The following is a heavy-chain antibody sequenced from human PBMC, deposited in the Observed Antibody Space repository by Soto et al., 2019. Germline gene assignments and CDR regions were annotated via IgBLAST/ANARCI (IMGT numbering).Heavy chain of an antibody. Sequence: QVQLVQSGAEVKKPGSSVKVSCKASGGTFSNYAISWVRQAPGQGLEWMGGIIPIFGTTNYAQRFQGRVTITADEXTRTAYMELSSLRSEDTAVYYCARVSSSWYKDYFDYWGQGTLVTVSS. CDR3: ARVSSSWYKDYFDY. V-gene: IGHV1-69*12. CDR2: IIPIFGTT. CDR1: GGTFSNYA. J-gene: IGHJ4*02. D-gene: IGHD6-13*01.